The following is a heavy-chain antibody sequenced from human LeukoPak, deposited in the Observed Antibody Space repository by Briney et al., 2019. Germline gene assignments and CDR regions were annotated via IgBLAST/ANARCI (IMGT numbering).Heavy chain of an antibody. Sequence: NPSETLSLTCTVSGGSISSYYWSWIRQPPGKGLEWIGYIYYSGSTNYNPSLKSRVTISVDTSKNQFSLKLSSVTAADTAVYYCARERRGELLLFTSPFDYWGQGTLVTVSS. CDR1: GGSISSYY. J-gene: IGHJ4*02. D-gene: IGHD1-26*01. V-gene: IGHV4-59*12. CDR2: IYYSGST. CDR3: ARERRGELLLFTSPFDY.